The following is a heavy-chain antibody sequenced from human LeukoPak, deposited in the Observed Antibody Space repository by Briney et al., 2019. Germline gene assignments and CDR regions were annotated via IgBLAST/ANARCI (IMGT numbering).Heavy chain of an antibody. D-gene: IGHD3-10*01. CDR3: ARTQNPAYYYGSGSSRGFDY. Sequence: SETLSLTCTVSGGSISSYYWSWIRQPPGKGLEWIGYIYYSGSTNYNPSLKSRVTISVDTSKNQFSLKLSSVTAADTAVYYCARTQNPAYYYGSGSSRGFDYWGQGTLVTVSS. J-gene: IGHJ4*02. CDR1: GGSISSYY. CDR2: IYYSGST. V-gene: IGHV4-59*08.